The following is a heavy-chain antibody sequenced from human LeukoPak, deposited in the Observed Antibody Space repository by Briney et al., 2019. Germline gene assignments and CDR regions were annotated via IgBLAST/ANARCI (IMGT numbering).Heavy chain of an antibody. J-gene: IGHJ5*02. D-gene: IGHD2-15*01. V-gene: IGHV3-23*01. CDR3: AKRRTCSGGSCYGGFDP. Sequence: GGSLRLSCAASGFTFSSYAMSWVRQAPGKGLEWFSAISSGGSTYYTDSVKGRFTISRDNSKNTLYLQMNSLRAEDTALYYCAKRRTCSGGSCYGGFDPWGQGTLVTVSS. CDR1: GFTFSSYA. CDR2: ISSGGST.